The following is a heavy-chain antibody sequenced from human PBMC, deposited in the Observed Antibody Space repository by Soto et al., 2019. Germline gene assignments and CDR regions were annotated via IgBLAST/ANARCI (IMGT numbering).Heavy chain of an antibody. Sequence: PSETLSLTCTVSGGSISSSSFYWGWIRPPPGKGLQWIGAINYSGSTYYNPSLKSRVTISVDTSKSQFSLDLGSVTAADTALYFCARQSGSYGLYFYGLDVWGQGTTVTVSS. CDR3: ARQSGSYGLYFYGLDV. D-gene: IGHD1-26*01. CDR2: INYSGST. V-gene: IGHV4-39*01. J-gene: IGHJ6*02. CDR1: GGSISSSSFY.